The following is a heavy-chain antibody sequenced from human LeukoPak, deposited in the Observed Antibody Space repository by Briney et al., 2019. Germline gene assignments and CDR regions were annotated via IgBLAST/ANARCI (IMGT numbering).Heavy chain of an antibody. Sequence: SETLSLTCTVSGGSISSSSYYWGWIRQPPGKGLEWIGSIYYSGSTYYNPSLKSRVTISVDTSKNQFSLKLSSVTAADTAVYYCASVGVVVPAAMKVRWFDPWGQGTLVTVSS. CDR1: GGSISSSSYY. J-gene: IGHJ5*02. CDR2: IYYSGST. CDR3: ASVGVVVPAAMKVRWFDP. D-gene: IGHD2-2*01. V-gene: IGHV4-39*01.